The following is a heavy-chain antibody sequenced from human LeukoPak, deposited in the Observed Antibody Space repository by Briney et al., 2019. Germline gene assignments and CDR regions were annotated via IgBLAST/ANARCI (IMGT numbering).Heavy chain of an antibody. CDR1: GFTFSSYW. Sequence: GGPLRLSCAASGFTFSSYWMSWVRQAPGKGLDWVANIKQGGSEKYYVDSVKGRFTISRDNAKNSLYLQMNSLRAEDTAVYYCARATYYYYYYMDVWGKGTTVTVSS. V-gene: IGHV3-7*01. CDR2: IKQGGSEK. J-gene: IGHJ6*03. CDR3: ARATYYYYYYMDV.